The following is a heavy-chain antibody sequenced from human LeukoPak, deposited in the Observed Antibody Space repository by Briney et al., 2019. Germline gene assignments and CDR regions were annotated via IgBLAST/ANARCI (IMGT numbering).Heavy chain of an antibody. V-gene: IGHV4-39*01. CDR1: GGSVSSSSYY. Sequence: PSETLSLTCTVSGGSVSSSSYYWGWIRQPPGKGLEWIGTIYYSGSTYYNPSLKSRVTISVDTSKNQFSLKLSSVTAADTAVYYCARSLPDQLEGMGVWGQGTTVTVS. D-gene: IGHD2-2*01. CDR3: ARSLPDQLEGMGV. CDR2: IYYSGST. J-gene: IGHJ6*02.